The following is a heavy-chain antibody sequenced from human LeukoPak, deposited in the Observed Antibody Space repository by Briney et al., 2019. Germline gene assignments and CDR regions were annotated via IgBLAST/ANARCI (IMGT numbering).Heavy chain of an antibody. CDR2: IYSGGST. CDR3: ASHSGYDTGYFQH. V-gene: IGHV3-53*01. Sequence: GGSLRLSCAAPGFTVSSNYMSWVRQAPGKGLEWVSVIYSGGSTYYADSVKGRFTISRDNSKNTLYLQMNSLRAEDTAVYYCASHSGYDTGYFQHWGQGTLVTVSS. D-gene: IGHD5-12*01. CDR1: GFTVSSNY. J-gene: IGHJ1*01.